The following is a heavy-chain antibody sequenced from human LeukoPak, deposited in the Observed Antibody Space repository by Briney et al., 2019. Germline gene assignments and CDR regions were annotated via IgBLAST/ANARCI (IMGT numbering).Heavy chain of an antibody. CDR2: INPNSGGT. J-gene: IGHJ5*02. Sequence: GASVKVSCKASGYTFTGYYMHWVRQAPGQGLGWMGWINPNSGGTNYAQKFQGRVTMTRDTSISTAYMELSRLRSDDTAVYYCARDAGWLHYNWFDPWGQGTLVTVSS. V-gene: IGHV1-2*02. CDR1: GYTFTGYY. CDR3: ARDAGWLHYNWFDP. D-gene: IGHD3-22*01.